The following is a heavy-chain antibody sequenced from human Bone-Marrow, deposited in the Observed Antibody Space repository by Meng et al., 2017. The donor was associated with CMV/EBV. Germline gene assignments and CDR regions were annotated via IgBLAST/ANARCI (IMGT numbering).Heavy chain of an antibody. CDR1: GFTSTSSA. D-gene: IGHD3-3*01. J-gene: IGHJ6*02. CDR2: IVVGSGNT. CDR3: AAGILRFLQWLGPSENYYGMDV. V-gene: IGHV1-58*01. Sequence: SVKVSCKASGFTSTSSAVQWVRQARGQRLEWIGWIVVGSGNTNYAQKFQERVTITRDMSTSTAYMELSSLRSEDTAVYYCAAGILRFLQWLGPSENYYGMDVWGQGTTVTVSS.